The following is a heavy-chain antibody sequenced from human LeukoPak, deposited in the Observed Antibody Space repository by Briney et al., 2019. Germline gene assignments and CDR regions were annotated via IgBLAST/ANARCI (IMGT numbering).Heavy chain of an antibody. CDR1: GFVFNKFA. CDR3: VKGGLEMATDPAGFCDS. D-gene: IGHD5-24*01. V-gene: IGHV3-23*01. Sequence: PGRSLRLSCVASGFVFNKFALSWVRQAPGQGLEWVSTVSGDGDTKYSADSVRGRFTFSRDNSQNTFYLQMRSARVEDTAIYYCVKGGLEMATDPAGFCDSGGQGTRVTVSS. J-gene: IGHJ4*02. CDR2: VSGDGDTK.